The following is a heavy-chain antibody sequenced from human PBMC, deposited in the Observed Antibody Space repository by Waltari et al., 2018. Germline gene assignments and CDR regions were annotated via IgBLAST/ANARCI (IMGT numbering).Heavy chain of an antibody. Sequence: EVQLVESGGGLVKPGGSLRLSCAASGFTFSSHSMNWVRQAPGKGLEWVSSISSSSSYIYYADSVKGRFTISRDNAKNSLYLQMNSLRAEDTAVYYCARLSRYFDWLDYWGQGTLVTVSS. D-gene: IGHD3-9*01. CDR2: ISSSSSYI. CDR3: ARLSRYFDWLDY. V-gene: IGHV3-21*01. CDR1: GFTFSSHS. J-gene: IGHJ4*02.